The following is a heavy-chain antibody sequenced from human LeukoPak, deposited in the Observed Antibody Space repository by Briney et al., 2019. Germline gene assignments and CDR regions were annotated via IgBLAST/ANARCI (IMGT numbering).Heavy chain of an antibody. CDR3: ARGRGLAARSYYYYYYHMDV. CDR1: GGFFSGYY. Sequence: KPSETLSLTCAVYGGFFSGYYWSWIRQPPGKGLEWIGEINHSGSTNYNPSLKSRVTISVDTSKNQFSLKLSSVTAADTAVYYCARGRGLAARSYYYYYYHMDVWGKGTTVTVSS. D-gene: IGHD6-6*01. CDR2: INHSGST. J-gene: IGHJ6*03. V-gene: IGHV4-34*01.